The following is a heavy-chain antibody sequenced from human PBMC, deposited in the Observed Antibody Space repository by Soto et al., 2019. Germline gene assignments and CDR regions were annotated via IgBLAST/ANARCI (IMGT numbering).Heavy chain of an antibody. CDR2: ISCNSGDI. CDR1: GFSFDDYG. D-gene: IGHD2-2*03. J-gene: IGHJ4*02. Sequence: EVQLVESGGGSVQPGRSLRLYCAASGFSFDDYGRHWVRQGPGKGLEWVSGISCNSGDIYYADSVKGRFTISRDNAKRSLYLQMNSLRTEDTALYYCAKDNDLDRDGPFDYWGQGILVTVSS. V-gene: IGHV3-9*01. CDR3: AKDNDLDRDGPFDY.